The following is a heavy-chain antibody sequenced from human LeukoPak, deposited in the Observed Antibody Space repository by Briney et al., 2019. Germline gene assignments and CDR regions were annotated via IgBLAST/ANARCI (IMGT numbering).Heavy chain of an antibody. V-gene: IGHV3-53*01. CDR1: GFTVISNY. CDR2: IYSGGST. J-gene: IGHJ6*02. Sequence: GSLRLSCAASGFTVISNYMSWVRQAPGKGLEWVSVIYSGGSTYYADSVKGRFTISRDNSKNTLYLQMNSLRAEDTAVYYCARATGTTHYYYYGMDVWGQGTTVTVSS. CDR3: ARATGTTHYYYYGMDV. D-gene: IGHD1-1*01.